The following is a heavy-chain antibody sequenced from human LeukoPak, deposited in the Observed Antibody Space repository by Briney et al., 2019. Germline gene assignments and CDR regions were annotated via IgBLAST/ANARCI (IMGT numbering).Heavy chain of an antibody. CDR3: ARVDYGDYGFDY. CDR2: IYSGGST. V-gene: IGHV3-66*01. D-gene: IGHD4-17*01. Sequence: GVSLRLSCAASGFTVSSYYMSWVRQAPGKGLEWVSVIYSGGSTYYADSVKGRFTISRDNSKSTLYLQMNSLRAEDTAVYYCARVDYGDYGFDYWGQGTLVTVSS. CDR1: GFTVSSYY. J-gene: IGHJ4*02.